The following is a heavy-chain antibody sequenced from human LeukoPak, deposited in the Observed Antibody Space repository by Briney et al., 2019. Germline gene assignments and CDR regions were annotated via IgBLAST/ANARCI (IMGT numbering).Heavy chain of an antibody. V-gene: IGHV4-59*01. Sequence: SETLSLTCTVSGASISSYYWTWIRQPPGKGLEWIGYINYSGGTTYNPSLKSRVTIAVDTSRNQVSLKLSSVTAADTAVYYCARALAAGRVDSWGRGTLVTVSS. D-gene: IGHD6-13*01. J-gene: IGHJ4*02. CDR2: INYSGGT. CDR1: GASISSYY. CDR3: ARALAAGRVDS.